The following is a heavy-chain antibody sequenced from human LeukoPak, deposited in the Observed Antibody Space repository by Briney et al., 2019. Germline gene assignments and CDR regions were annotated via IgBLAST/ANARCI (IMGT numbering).Heavy chain of an antibody. D-gene: IGHD1-26*01. J-gene: IGHJ3*02. Sequence: GGSLRLSCAASGFTFSSYTMNWVRQAPGKGLEWVSSISSSGGSIYYADSVKGRFTISRDNAKNSMYMQMNSLRAGDTAVYYCAWRSGDDTFDIWGQGTMVTVSS. CDR2: ISSSGGSI. CDR3: AWRSGDDTFDI. CDR1: GFTFSSYT. V-gene: IGHV3-21*01.